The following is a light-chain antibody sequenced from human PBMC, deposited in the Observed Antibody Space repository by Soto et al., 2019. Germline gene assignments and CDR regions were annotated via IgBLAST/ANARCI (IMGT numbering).Light chain of an antibody. CDR2: AAS. J-gene: IGKJ4*01. Sequence: DXPXTQSXSSXXXXVGXRXXXTXXASQGISSWLAWYQQKPGKAPKLLIYAASSLQSGVPSRFSGSGSGTDFTLTISSLQPEDFATYYCQQANSFPLTFGGGTKVEIK. V-gene: IGKV1-12*01. CDR1: QGISSW. CDR3: QQANSFPLT.